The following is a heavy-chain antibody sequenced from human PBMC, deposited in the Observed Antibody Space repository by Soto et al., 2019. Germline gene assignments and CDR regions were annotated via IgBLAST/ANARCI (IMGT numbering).Heavy chain of an antibody. CDR1: GFTFSSDA. Sequence: PGGSLRLSCAASGFTFSSDAMSWVRQAPGKGLEWVSGISGSGGSTYYADSVKDRFTISRDNSKNTLYLQMNSLRAEDTAVYYCAKEGGITIFGVVPNSDYGMDVWGQGTTVTVSS. J-gene: IGHJ6*02. CDR2: ISGSGGST. V-gene: IGHV3-23*01. CDR3: AKEGGITIFGVVPNSDYGMDV. D-gene: IGHD3-3*01.